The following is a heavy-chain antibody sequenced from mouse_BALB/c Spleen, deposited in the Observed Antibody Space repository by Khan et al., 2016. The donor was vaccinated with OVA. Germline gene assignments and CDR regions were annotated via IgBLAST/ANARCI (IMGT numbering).Heavy chain of an antibody. Sequence: EVELVESGGGLVQPGGSLKLSCAASGFTFSGYGMSWVRQTPDKRLELVATINSNGGTSYYPDSVKGRFTISRDNAKNTLHLQMSSLKSEDTAMYYCARVYYSNDEGYWYFDVWGAGTTVTVSS. CDR3: ARVYYSNDEGYWYFDV. V-gene: IGHV5-6-3*01. D-gene: IGHD2-5*01. J-gene: IGHJ1*01. CDR2: INSNGGTS. CDR1: GFTFSGYG.